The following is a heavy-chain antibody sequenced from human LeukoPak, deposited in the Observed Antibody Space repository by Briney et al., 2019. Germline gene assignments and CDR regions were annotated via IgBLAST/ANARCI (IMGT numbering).Heavy chain of an antibody. CDR3: AKGGHNWLPDV. CDR1: GGSISSYY. D-gene: IGHD1-1*01. Sequence: SEALSLTCTVSGGSISSYYWSWIRQPPGKGLEWIGYISYSGSINYNPSLKSRVTISVDTSKNQFSLKLSSVTAAETAVYYCAKGGHNWLPDVWGKGTTVTVSS. J-gene: IGHJ6*04. CDR2: ISYSGSI. V-gene: IGHV4-59*08.